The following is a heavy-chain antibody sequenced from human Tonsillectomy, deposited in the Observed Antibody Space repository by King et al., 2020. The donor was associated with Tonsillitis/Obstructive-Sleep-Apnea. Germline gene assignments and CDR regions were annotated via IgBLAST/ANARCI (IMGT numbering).Heavy chain of an antibody. V-gene: IGHV3-23*04. J-gene: IGHJ4*02. Sequence: VQLVESGGGLVQPGGSLRLSCVASGFTFNNYAMSWVRQAPGKGLEWVSAISGSGGGTFYADSVKGRFTISRDNSKNTLNLQMDTLRTEDTAVYFCARSRRDCSSTSCYDYWGQGTLVTVSS. CDR2: ISGSGGGT. D-gene: IGHD2-2*01. CDR3: ARSRRDCSSTSCYDY. CDR1: GFTFNNYA.